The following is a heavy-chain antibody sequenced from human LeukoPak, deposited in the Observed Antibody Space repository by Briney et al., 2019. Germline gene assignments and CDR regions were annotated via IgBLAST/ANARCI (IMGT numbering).Heavy chain of an antibody. D-gene: IGHD5-12*01. CDR1: GYSFTSYY. J-gene: IGHJ6*03. Sequence: ASVTVSCKASGYSFTSYYMHWVRQAPGQGLEWMGWINPNSGGTNYAQKLQGRVTMTTDTSTSTAYMELRSLRSDDTAVYYCARDIGGYSGYDYHYYYYMDVWGKGTTVTISS. CDR3: ARDIGGYSGYDYHYYYYMDV. V-gene: IGHV1-2*02. CDR2: INPNSGGT.